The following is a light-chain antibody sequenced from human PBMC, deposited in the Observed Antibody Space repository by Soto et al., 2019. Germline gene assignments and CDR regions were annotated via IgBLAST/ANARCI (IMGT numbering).Light chain of an antibody. J-gene: IGLJ1*01. CDR3: QVWDSSSDHV. V-gene: IGLV3-21*04. CDR2: YHS. Sequence: SYVLTQPPSVSVAPGKTARITCGGNNIGSKSVHWYQQKPGQAPVLVIYYHSDRPSGIPERFSGSNSGNTATLTISRVEAGDEADYYCQVWDSSSDHVFGTGTKLTVL. CDR1: NIGSKS.